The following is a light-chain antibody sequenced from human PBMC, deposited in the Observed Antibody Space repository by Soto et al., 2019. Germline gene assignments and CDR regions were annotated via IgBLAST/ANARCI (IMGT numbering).Light chain of an antibody. V-gene: IGLV2-8*01. CDR2: EIS. Sequence: QSALTQPPSASGSPGQSVTISCTGTSSDAGGYNYVSWYQRHPGEVPKLIIYEISRRPSGVPYRFSASKSGSTASLTVSGLQAEDEADYYCSSYAGSNSVVFGGGTKLTVL. CDR3: SSYAGSNSVV. CDR1: SSDAGGYNY. J-gene: IGLJ2*01.